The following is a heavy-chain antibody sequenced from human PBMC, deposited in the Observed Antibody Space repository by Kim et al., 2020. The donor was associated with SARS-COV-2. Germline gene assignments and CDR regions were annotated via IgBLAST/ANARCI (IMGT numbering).Heavy chain of an antibody. CDR3: ARGLRYFGGHFDY. V-gene: IGHV1-46*01. D-gene: IGHD3-9*01. Sequence: YAQKFQGRVTVTRDTSTSTVYMELSSLRSEDTAVYYCARGLRYFGGHFDYWGQGTLVTVSS. J-gene: IGHJ4*02.